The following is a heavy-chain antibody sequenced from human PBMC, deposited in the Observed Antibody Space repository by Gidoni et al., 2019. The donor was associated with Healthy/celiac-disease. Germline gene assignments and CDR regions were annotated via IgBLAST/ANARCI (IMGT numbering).Heavy chain of an antibody. Sequence: EVQLVESGGGLVQPGGSLSLSCSASGFPFSSYAMHWVRQAPGKGLEYVSAISSNGGSTYYADSVKGRFTISRDNSKNTLYLQMSSLRAEDTAVYYCVSRTSYYEPPNFDYWGQGTLVTVSS. CDR2: ISSNGGST. CDR3: VSRTSYYEPPNFDY. CDR1: GFPFSSYA. V-gene: IGHV3-64D*06. J-gene: IGHJ4*02. D-gene: IGHD2-2*01.